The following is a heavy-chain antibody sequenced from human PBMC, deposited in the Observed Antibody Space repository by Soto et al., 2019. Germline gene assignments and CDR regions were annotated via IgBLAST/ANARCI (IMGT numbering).Heavy chain of an antibody. J-gene: IGHJ4*02. Sequence: PSETLSLTCNVSGGSIRSYYWNWIRQPPGKTLEWIGDVYYSGSANYNPSLKSRVTISVDMSGNQFSLKLNSVTAADTAVYYCARGSMVRGPTPFDYWGQGTLVTVSS. CDR2: VYYSGSA. V-gene: IGHV4-59*01. CDR3: ARGSMVRGPTPFDY. CDR1: GGSIRSYY. D-gene: IGHD3-10*01.